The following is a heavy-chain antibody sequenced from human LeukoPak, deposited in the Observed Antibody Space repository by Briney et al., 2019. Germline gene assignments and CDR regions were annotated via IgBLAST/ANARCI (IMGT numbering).Heavy chain of an antibody. CDR1: GFTFDDYG. V-gene: IGHV3-20*04. J-gene: IGHJ4*02. CDR2: INWNGGST. CDR3: AKALGYSYGFILDY. D-gene: IGHD5-18*01. Sequence: GGSLRLSCAASGFTFDDYGMSWVRQAPGKGLEWVSGINWNGGSTGYADSVKGRFTISRDNAKNSLYLQMNSLRAEDTALYYCAKALGYSYGFILDYWGQGTLVTVSS.